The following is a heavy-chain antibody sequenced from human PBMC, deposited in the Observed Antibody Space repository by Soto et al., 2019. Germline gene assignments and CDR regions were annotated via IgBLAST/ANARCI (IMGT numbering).Heavy chain of an antibody. CDR1: GGTFSSYT. J-gene: IGHJ4*02. V-gene: IGHV1-69*04. D-gene: IGHD1-26*01. CDR2: IIPILGIA. CDR3: ARDLSGSYSFDY. Sequence: QVQLVHSGAEVKKPGSSVKVSCKASGGTFSSYTISWVRQAPGQGLEWMGRIIPILGIANYAQKFQGRVTITADKSTSTAYMELSSLRSEDTAVYYCARDLSGSYSFDYWGQGTLVTVSS.